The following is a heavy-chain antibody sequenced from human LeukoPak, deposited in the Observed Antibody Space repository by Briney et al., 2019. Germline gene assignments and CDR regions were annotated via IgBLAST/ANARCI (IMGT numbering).Heavy chain of an antibody. CDR3: ATSAGRTTGYYGMDV. CDR1: GFTFSSYS. V-gene: IGHV3-48*02. Sequence: PGGSLRLSCAASGFTFSSYSMNWVRQAPGKGLEWVSYISSSSSTIYYADSVKGRFTISRDNAENSLYLQMNSLRDEDTAVYYCATSAGRTTGYYGMDVWGQGTTVTVSS. J-gene: IGHJ6*02. CDR2: ISSSSSTI. D-gene: IGHD1-1*01.